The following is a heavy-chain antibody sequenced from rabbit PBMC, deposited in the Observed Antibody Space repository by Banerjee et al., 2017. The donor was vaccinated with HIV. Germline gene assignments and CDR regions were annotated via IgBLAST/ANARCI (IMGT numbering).Heavy chain of an antibody. Sequence: QEQLEESGGDLVQPEGSLTLTCTASGFTLSSYWICWVRQAPGKGLEWIACIYTGSSGRTNRASWAKGRFTISKTSSTTVTLQMTSLTAADTATYSCARGYGGGYGYDLWGPGTLVTVS. V-gene: IGHV1S45*01. J-gene: IGHJ4*01. CDR1: GFTLSSYW. CDR2: IYTGSSGRT. D-gene: IGHD6-1*01. CDR3: ARGYGGGYGYDL.